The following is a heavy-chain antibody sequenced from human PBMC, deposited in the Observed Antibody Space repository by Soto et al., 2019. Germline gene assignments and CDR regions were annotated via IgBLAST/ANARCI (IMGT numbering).Heavy chain of an antibody. CDR1: GASLGGFH. CDR3: ARSPLGXDYVRQTWREVGDSFDI. Sequence: PSETLSLTCAIYGASLGGFHWTWLRQAPGKGLEWIGELIHGGSTNYNPSLKSRVSFSLDTSKNQFSLHLMSVTAADTAVYYCARSPLGXDYVRQTWREVGDSFDIWGRGTMVTVSS. D-gene: IGHD3-16*01. V-gene: IGHV4-34*12. CDR2: LIHGGST. J-gene: IGHJ3*02.